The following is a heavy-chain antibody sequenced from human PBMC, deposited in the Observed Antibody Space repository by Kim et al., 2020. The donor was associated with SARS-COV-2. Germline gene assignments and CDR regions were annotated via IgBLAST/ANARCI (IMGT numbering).Heavy chain of an antibody. V-gene: IGHV1-3*01. CDR1: GYTFTSYA. CDR2: INAGNGNT. Sequence: ASVKVSCKASGYTFTSYAMHWVRQAPGQRLEWMGWINAGNGNTKYSQKFQGRVTITRDTSASTAYMELSSLRSEDTAVYYCASGFTDYYYYYGMDVWGQGTTVTVSS. CDR3: ASGFTDYYYYYGMDV. J-gene: IGHJ6*02. D-gene: IGHD3-3*01.